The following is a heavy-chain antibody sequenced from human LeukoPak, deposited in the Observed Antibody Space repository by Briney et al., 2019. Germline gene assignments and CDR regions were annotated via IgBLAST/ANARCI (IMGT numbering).Heavy chain of an antibody. V-gene: IGHV6-1*01. Sequence: SQTLSLTCALSGDIFSSNSAAWHWIRQSPSRGVEWLARTYYRSKWYNDYAVSVKSRITINPDTSKNQFSLQLNSVTPEDTAVYYCARDLRMRSGSSLYIDYWGQGTLVTVSS. D-gene: IGHD1-26*01. CDR2: TYYRSKWYN. CDR1: GDIFSSNSAA. CDR3: ARDLRMRSGSSLYIDY. J-gene: IGHJ4*02.